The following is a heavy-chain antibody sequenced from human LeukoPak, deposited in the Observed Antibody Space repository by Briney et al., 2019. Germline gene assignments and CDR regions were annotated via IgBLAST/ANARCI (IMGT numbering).Heavy chain of an antibody. J-gene: IGHJ6*02. Sequence: ASVKVSCKASGYXFTSYGISWVRQAPGQGLEWMGWISAYNGNTNYAQKLQGRATMTTDTSTSTAYMELRSLRSDDTAVYYCARDVDIVATIPISYYYYGMDVWGQGTTVTVSS. CDR3: ARDVDIVATIPISYYYYGMDV. CDR1: GYXFTSYG. CDR2: ISAYNGNT. V-gene: IGHV1-18*01. D-gene: IGHD5-12*01.